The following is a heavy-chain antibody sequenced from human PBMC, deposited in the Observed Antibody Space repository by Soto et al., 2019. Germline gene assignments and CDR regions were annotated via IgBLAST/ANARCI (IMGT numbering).Heavy chain of an antibody. Sequence: EVQLLESGGGLVQPGGSLRLSCAASGFTFVSYGMSWVRQAPGKGLEWVSSIGYSGGGTFYADSVRGRFTISRDDSKNTLYLQMKSLRAEDMAVYYCAKDAGDVRDWDCRGGSCSPDGMDVWGQGTTVTVSS. D-gene: IGHD2-15*01. CDR1: GFTFVSYG. CDR2: IGYSGGGT. V-gene: IGHV3-23*01. J-gene: IGHJ6*02. CDR3: AKDAGDVRDWDCRGGSCSPDGMDV.